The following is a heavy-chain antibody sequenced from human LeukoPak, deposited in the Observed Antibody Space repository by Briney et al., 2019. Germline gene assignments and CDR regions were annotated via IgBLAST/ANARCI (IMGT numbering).Heavy chain of an antibody. J-gene: IGHJ5*02. V-gene: IGHV4-4*09. CDR1: VHSIRSYY. CDR3: ARLENVDWFDP. CDR2: IYIRGTT. Sequence: SETLSLTCTVSVHSIRSYYWSWIRQPPGKALEGIRHIYIRGTTDYNPALKSRVTMSIDTSKNQYPLKLSSVTAADTAVYYCARLENVDWFDPWGQGTLVIVSS. D-gene: IGHD1-1*01.